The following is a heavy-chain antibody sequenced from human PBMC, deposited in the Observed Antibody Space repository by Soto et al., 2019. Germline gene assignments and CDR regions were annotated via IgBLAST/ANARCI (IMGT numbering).Heavy chain of an antibody. CDR2: ISAYNGNT. D-gene: IGHD3-3*01. J-gene: IGHJ6*02. CDR3: AGDSDFWSGLTITYYYYGMDV. CDR1: GYTFTSYG. Sequence: ASVKVSCKASGYTFTSYGISWVRQAPGQGLEWMGWISAYNGNTNYAQKLQGRVTMTTDTSTSTTYMELRSLRSDDTAVYYCAGDSDFWSGLTITYYYYGMDVWGQGTTVTVS. V-gene: IGHV1-18*01.